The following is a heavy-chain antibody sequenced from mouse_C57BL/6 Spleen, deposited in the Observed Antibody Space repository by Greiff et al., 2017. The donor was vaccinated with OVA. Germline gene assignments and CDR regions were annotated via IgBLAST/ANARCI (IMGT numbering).Heavy chain of an antibody. CDR1: GFTFSSYG. J-gene: IGHJ2*01. Sequence: EVQLVESGGDLVKPGGSLKLSCAASGFTFSSYGMSWVRQTPDKRLEWVATISSGGSYTYYPDSVKGRFTISRDNAKNTLYLQMSSLKSEDTAMYYCARQYGNYDYWGQGTTLTVSS. D-gene: IGHD2-10*02. V-gene: IGHV5-6*01. CDR3: ARQYGNYDY. CDR2: ISSGGSYT.